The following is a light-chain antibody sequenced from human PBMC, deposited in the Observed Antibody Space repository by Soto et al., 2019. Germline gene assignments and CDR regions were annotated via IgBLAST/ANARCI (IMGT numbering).Light chain of an antibody. J-gene: IGKJ5*01. CDR2: RTS. V-gene: IGKV3-15*01. CDR1: QSISSN. Sequence: MMTQSPATLSVTPRERATLSCRASQSISSNLAWYQQKPGQAPRLLMFRTSSRATGFPARFSGSGSGTEFTLTISSLEPEDFAVYYCPQRSDWPLTFGQGTLLAVK. CDR3: PQRSDWPLT.